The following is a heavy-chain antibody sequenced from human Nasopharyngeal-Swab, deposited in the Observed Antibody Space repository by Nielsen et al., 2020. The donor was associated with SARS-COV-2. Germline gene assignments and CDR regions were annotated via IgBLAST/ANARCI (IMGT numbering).Heavy chain of an antibody. CDR1: GYTFTSYY. CDR3: ARTDIVLMVYAPLMDV. V-gene: IGHV1-46*01. J-gene: IGHJ6*02. D-gene: IGHD2-8*01. Sequence: ASVKVSCKASGYTFTSYYMHWVRQAPGQGLEWMGIINPSGGSTSYAQKFQGRVTITRDTSASTAYMELSSLRSEDTAVYYCARTDIVLMVYAPLMDVWGQGTTVTVSS. CDR2: INPSGGST.